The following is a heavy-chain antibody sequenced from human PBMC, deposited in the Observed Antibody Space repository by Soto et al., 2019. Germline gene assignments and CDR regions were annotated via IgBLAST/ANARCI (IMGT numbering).Heavy chain of an antibody. CDR3: ARYAVLSTTSGGWCNWFDP. D-gene: IGHD2-21*01. CDR1: EFTFSNYA. CDR2: ISASGAAT. Sequence: PGGSLRLSCTASEFTFSNYAMSWVRQAPGKGLEWVSAISASGAATYYVDSVKGRFTISRDNSKNTLYVQMNSLRAEDTGVYYCARYAVLSTTSGGWCNWFDPWGQGTLVTAPQ. J-gene: IGHJ5*02. V-gene: IGHV3-23*01.